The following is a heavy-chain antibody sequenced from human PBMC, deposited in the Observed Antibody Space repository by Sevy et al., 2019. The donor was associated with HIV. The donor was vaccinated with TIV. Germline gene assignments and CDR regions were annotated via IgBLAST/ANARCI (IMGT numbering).Heavy chain of an antibody. CDR2: KKEDGTGK. D-gene: IGHD1-1*01. V-gene: IGHV3-7*01. CDR1: GFSFSSYW. Sequence: GGSLRLSCAASGFSFSSYWMSWVRQVPRKGLEWVADKKEDGTGKNYVDSGKGRFTISRDNAKNSLHLQMNSLRAEHTAVYYCAGDPVRRNDYWGQGTLVTVSS. J-gene: IGHJ4*02. CDR3: AGDPVRRNDY.